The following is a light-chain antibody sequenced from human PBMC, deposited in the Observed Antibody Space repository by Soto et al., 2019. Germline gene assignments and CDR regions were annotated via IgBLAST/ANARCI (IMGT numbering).Light chain of an antibody. J-gene: IGKJ5*01. V-gene: IGKV1-27*01. CDR2: AAS. CDR3: QKYNTAPYT. CDR1: QGFTNY. Sequence: DFQMTQSPSSLSASVGDTVTLTWRASQGFTNYLAWYQQKPGKAPKLLIYAASTLQSGVPPRFSGSGSGTHFTLTISSLQPEDAATYYCQKYNTAPYTFGQGTRLEIK.